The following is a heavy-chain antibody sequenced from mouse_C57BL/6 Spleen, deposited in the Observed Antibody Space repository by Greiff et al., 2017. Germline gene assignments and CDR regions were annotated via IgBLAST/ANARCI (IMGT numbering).Heavy chain of an antibody. J-gene: IGHJ3*01. Sequence: QVQLQQPGAELVRPGSSVKLSCKASGYTFTSYWMHWVKQRPIQGLEWIGNIDPSDSATHYNQKFKDKATLTVDKSSSTAYMQLSSLTSEDSAVYYCARYSSDWFAYWGQGTLVTVSA. V-gene: IGHV1-52*01. CDR2: IDPSDSAT. CDR3: ARYSSDWFAY. CDR1: GYTFTSYW. D-gene: IGHD3-2*02.